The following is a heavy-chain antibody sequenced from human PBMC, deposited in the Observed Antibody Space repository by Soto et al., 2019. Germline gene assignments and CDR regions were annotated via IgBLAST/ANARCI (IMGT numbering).Heavy chain of an antibody. D-gene: IGHD2-2*01. CDR3: ARIVVIPAAPDYYNYYGVDV. CDR1: GDSISSDY. Sequence: SETLSLTCSVSGDSISSDYWSWIRQPPGKGLEWIGYMYYTGTTNYNPSLRSRVTISLDTSKNQLSLKISSVTAADTSVYYCARIVVIPAAPDYYNYYGVDVWGQGTTVTV. V-gene: IGHV4-59*08. J-gene: IGHJ6*02. CDR2: MYYTGTT.